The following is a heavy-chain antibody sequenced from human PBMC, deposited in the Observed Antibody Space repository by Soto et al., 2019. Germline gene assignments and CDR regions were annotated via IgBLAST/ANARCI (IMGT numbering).Heavy chain of an antibody. D-gene: IGHD1-20*01. CDR3: ARALGISYYHNCMDF. CDR1: GSTFTSYG. V-gene: IGHV1-18*01. Sequence: ASVKLSCKASGSTFTSYGISWVRQAPGQGLEWMGWISAYNGNTNYAQKLQGRVTMTTDTSTSTAYMELRSLRSDDTAVYYCARALGISYYHNCMDFWGPTTTVTVSS. CDR2: ISAYNGNT. J-gene: IGHJ6*02.